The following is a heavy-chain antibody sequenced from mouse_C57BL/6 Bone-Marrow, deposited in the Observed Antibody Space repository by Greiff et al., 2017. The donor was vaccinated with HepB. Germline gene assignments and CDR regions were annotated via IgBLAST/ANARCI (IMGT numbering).Heavy chain of an antibody. J-gene: IGHJ2*01. CDR3: ARPTVIDY. CDR1: GYTFTSYW. V-gene: IGHV1-59*01. CDR2: IDPSDSYT. Sequence: QVQLQQPGAELVRPGTSVKLSCKASGYTFTSYWMHWVKQRPGQGLEWIGVIDPSDSYTNYNQKFKGKATLTVDTSSSTAYMQLSSLTSEDSAVYYCARPTVIDYWGQGTTLTVSS. D-gene: IGHD1-1*01.